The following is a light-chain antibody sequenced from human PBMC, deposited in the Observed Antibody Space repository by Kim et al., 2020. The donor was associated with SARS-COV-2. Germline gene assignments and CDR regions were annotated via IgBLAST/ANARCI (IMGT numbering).Light chain of an antibody. V-gene: IGKV3-15*01. Sequence: EIVMTQSPDTLAVSPGDSATLSCKASQSVTSNLAWYQQKPGQAPRLLLYGTSTRATGIPARFSGSGSGTEFTLTITSLQSEDFAVYYCQQYNTWPQAFGQGTKVDIK. CDR2: GTS. CDR1: QSVTSN. J-gene: IGKJ1*01. CDR3: QQYNTWPQA.